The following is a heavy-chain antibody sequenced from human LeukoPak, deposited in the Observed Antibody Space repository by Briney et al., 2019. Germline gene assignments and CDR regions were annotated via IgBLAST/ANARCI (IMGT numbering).Heavy chain of an antibody. V-gene: IGHV3-23*01. D-gene: IGHD6-19*01. CDR1: GFTFSLYA. CDR2: FGVGGNT. J-gene: IGHJ5*02. Sequence: GGSLRLSCAASGFTFSLYAMNWVRQAPGKGLEWVSAFGVGGNTYYADSVKGRFTMSRDNSKNTLYLQMNSLRAEDTAVYYCAKAGQWLVRSWFDPWGQGTLVTVSS. CDR3: AKAGQWLVRSWFDP.